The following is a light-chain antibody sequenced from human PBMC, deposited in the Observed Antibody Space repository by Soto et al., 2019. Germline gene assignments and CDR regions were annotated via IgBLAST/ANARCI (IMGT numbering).Light chain of an antibody. CDR3: QTWGTGEV. V-gene: IGLV4-69*01. Sequence: QSVLTQSPSASASLGASVKLTCTLSSGHSSYAIAWHQQQPEKGPRYLMKLNSDGSHSKGDGIPDRFSGSSSGAERYLTISNLQSEAEADYYCQTWGTGEVFGGGTKLTVL. CDR1: SGHSSYA. J-gene: IGLJ2*01. CDR2: LNSDGSH.